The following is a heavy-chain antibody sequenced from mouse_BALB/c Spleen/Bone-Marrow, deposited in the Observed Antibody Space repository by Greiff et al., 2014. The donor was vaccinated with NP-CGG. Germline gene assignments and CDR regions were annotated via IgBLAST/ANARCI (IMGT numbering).Heavy chain of an antibody. J-gene: IGHJ2*01. CDR2: IYPGNGDT. CDR3: AARVGYYGNYPYFDY. D-gene: IGHD2-1*01. CDR1: GYTFTSYN. Sequence: QVQLQQSGAKLVKPGASVKMSCKASGYTFTSYNMHWVKQTPAQGLEWIGAIYPGNGDTSYNQKFKGKATLTADKSSSTAYMQLSSLTSEDSAVYYCAARVGYYGNYPYFDYWGQGTTLTVSS. V-gene: IGHV1-12*01.